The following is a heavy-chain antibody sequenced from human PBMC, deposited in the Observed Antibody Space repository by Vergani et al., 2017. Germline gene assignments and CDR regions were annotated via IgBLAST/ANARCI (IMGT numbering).Heavy chain of an antibody. CDR2: IYYSGST. J-gene: IGHJ6*02. CDR1: GGSISSSSYY. V-gene: IGHV4-39*07. CDR3: ARDSVIFFRYYGMDV. D-gene: IGHD3-16*02. Sequence: QLQLQESGPGLVKPSETLSLTCTVSGGSISSSSYYWGWLRQPPGKGLEWIGSIYYSGSTYYNPSLKSRVTISVDTSKNQFSLKLSSVTAADTAVYYCARDSVIFFRYYGMDVWGQGTTVTVSS.